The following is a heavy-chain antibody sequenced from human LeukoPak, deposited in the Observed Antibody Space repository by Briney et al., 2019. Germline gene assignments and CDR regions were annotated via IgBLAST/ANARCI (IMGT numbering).Heavy chain of an antibody. Sequence: PGGFLRLSCAASGFTFSYYGIHWVRQAPGKGLEWVALISYDGSNKYYADSVKGRFTISRDNSKNTLYLQMGSLRGEDMAVYYCARVGKTSSAYWGQGTLVTVSS. J-gene: IGHJ4*02. V-gene: IGHV3-30*03. CDR1: GFTFSYYG. CDR3: ARVGKTSSAY. CDR2: ISYDGSNK.